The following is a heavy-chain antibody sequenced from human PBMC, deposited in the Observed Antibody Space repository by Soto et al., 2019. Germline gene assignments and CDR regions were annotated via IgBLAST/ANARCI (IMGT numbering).Heavy chain of an antibody. J-gene: IGHJ2*01. Sequence: SETLSLTCTVSGGSISPYYWSWIRQSPGKGLEWIGYIAYPGNTKSNPSLKSRVTMSLDTSRNQFSLNLSSVTAADTAVYYCARVDTKVRGVISWGPKNPYWYIDLWGRGTLVTVSS. D-gene: IGHD3-10*01. V-gene: IGHV4-59*01. CDR3: ARVDTKVRGVISWGPKNPYWYIDL. CDR1: GGSISPYY. CDR2: IAYPGNT.